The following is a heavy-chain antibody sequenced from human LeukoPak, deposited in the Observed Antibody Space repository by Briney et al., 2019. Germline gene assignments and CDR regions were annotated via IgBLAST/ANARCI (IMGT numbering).Heavy chain of an antibody. CDR3: ARAHPGGRLGY. J-gene: IGHJ4*02. CDR1: GGSFSGYY. D-gene: IGHD2-15*01. V-gene: IGHV4-31*11. CDR2: IYYSGRT. Sequence: PSETLSLTCAVYGGSFSGYYWSWIRQHPGKGLEWIGFIYYSGRTYYNPSLKSRVTISVDTSKNQFSLKLSSVTAADTAVYYCARAHPGGRLGYWGQGTLVTVSS.